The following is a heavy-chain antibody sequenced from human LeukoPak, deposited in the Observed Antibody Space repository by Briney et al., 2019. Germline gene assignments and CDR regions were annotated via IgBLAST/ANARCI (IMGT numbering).Heavy chain of an antibody. Sequence: SETLSLTCTVSGGSISSYYWSWIRQPPGKGLEWIGYIYYSGSTNYNPSLKSRVTISVDTSKNQFSLKLSSVTAADTAVYYCARDPVSGSEGASIIAARLGWFDPWGQGTLVTVSS. J-gene: IGHJ5*02. CDR3: ARDPVSGSEGASIIAARLGWFDP. CDR2: IYYSGST. D-gene: IGHD6-6*01. CDR1: GGSISSYY. V-gene: IGHV4-59*01.